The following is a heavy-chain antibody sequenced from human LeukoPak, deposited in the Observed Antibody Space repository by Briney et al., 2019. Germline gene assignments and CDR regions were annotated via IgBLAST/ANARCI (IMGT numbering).Heavy chain of an antibody. V-gene: IGHV4-39*02. J-gene: IGHJ4*02. D-gene: IGHD6-19*01. Sequence: SETLSLTCTVSGVSISSSYYYWGWIRQPPGKGLEWIGSIYSSGSTYYNPSLKSRVTISVDTSKNQFSLKLTSVTAADTAVYYCAKDRDSSGWPDYWGQGTLVTVSS. CDR2: IYSSGST. CDR3: AKDRDSSGWPDY. CDR1: GVSISSSYYY.